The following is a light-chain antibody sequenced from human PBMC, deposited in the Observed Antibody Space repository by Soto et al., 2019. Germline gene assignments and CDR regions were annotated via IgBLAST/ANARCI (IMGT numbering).Light chain of an antibody. Sequence: AIQMTQSPSSLSASVGDRVTIIFRASQGIRNDLGWYQQKPGKAPKVLIYSTSNLQSGVPSRFSGSGSGTDFTLTISSLQPEDFATYYCLQDYNYPLTFGGGTKVDI. CDR2: STS. CDR1: QGIRND. V-gene: IGKV1-6*01. CDR3: LQDYNYPLT. J-gene: IGKJ4*01.